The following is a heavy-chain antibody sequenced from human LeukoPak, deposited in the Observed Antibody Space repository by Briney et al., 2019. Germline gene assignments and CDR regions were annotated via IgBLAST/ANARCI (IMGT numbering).Heavy chain of an antibody. J-gene: IGHJ6*03. CDR3: ARYGTGYSSSWDLIYYYYYMDV. CDR2: ISSSSSYI. D-gene: IGHD6-13*01. V-gene: IGHV3-21*01. Sequence: AGGSLRLSCAASGFTFSSYSMNWVRQAPGKGLEWVSSISSSSSYIYYADSVKGRFTISRDNAKNSLYLQMNSLRAEDTAVYYCARYGTGYSSSWDLIYYYYYMDVWGKGTTVTVSS. CDR1: GFTFSSYS.